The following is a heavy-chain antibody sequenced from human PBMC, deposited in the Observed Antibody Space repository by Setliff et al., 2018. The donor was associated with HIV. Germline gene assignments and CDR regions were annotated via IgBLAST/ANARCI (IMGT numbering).Heavy chain of an antibody. V-gene: IGHV1-69*04. D-gene: IGHD2-15*01. Sequence: SVKVSCKASGGTFSSYTISWVRQAPGQGLEWMGRIIPILGIANYAQKFQGRVTITADKSTSTAYMELSSLRSEDTAVYYCARDRKAWTPYCSGGSCPNLDAFDIWGQGTMVTVSS. CDR2: IIPILGIA. CDR1: GGTFSSYT. J-gene: IGHJ3*02. CDR3: ARDRKAWTPYCSGGSCPNLDAFDI.